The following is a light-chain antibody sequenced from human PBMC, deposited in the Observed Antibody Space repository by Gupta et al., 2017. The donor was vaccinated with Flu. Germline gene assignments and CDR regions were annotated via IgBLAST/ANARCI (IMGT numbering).Light chain of an antibody. V-gene: IGKV3-11*01. J-gene: IGKJ1*01. CDR1: QSVRRY. CDR2: DAS. Sequence: EIVLTQSPATLSLSPGERATLSCRASQSVRRYLAWYQQKPGQAPRLLIYDASNRANGIPDRFSGSGSGTDFTLTISSLEPEDFAVYYCQQRSNGRTFGQGTKVEIK. CDR3: QQRSNGRT.